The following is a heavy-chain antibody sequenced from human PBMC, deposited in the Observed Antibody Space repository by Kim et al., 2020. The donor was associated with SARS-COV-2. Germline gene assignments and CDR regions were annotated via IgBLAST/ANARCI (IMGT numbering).Heavy chain of an antibody. CDR2: IIPIFGTA. CDR3: ARVGLRFLEWLPFDY. V-gene: IGHV1-69*13. D-gene: IGHD3-3*01. Sequence: SVKVSCKASGGTFSSYAISWVRQAPGQGLEWMGGIIPIFGTANYAQKFQGRVTITADESTSTAYMELSSLRSEDTAVYYCARVGLRFLEWLPFDYWGQGTLVTVSS. J-gene: IGHJ4*02. CDR1: GGTFSSYA.